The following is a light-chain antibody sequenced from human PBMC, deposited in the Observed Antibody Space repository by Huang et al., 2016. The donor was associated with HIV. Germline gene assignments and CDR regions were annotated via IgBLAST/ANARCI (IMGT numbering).Light chain of an antibody. J-gene: IGKJ2*01. CDR2: GAS. CDR1: QGVSSN. V-gene: IGKV3-15*01. Sequence: ERVMTQSPDTLSVSPGERATLSCRASQGVSSNLAWYQQKPGQAPRLLIYGASTRVTGIPARFSGSGSETDFTLTIRSFQSEDSAVYYCQQYNNWPRTFGQGTKLEIK. CDR3: QQYNNWPRT.